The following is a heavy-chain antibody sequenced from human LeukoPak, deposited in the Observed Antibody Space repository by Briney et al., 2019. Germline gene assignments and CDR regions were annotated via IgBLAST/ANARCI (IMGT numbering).Heavy chain of an antibody. J-gene: IGHJ4*02. CDR3: AKDQRQLRPYYFDY. CDR1: GFTFSWYW. Sequence: GGSLRLSCAASGFTFSWYWMTWVRQAPEKGLEWVANIKQDGREKNYVDSVKGRFTISRDTSKNSLYLQMNSLRAEDTALYYCAKDQRQLRPYYFDYWGQGTLVTVSS. D-gene: IGHD6-13*01. V-gene: IGHV3-7*05. CDR2: IKQDGREK.